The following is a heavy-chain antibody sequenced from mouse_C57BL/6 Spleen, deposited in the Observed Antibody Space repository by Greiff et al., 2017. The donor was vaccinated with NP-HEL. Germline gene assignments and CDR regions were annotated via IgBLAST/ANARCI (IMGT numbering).Heavy chain of an antibody. CDR3: ARTPSTRYAMDY. D-gene: IGHD2-1*01. J-gene: IGHJ4*01. Sequence: VQLQQPGAELVMPGASVKLSCKASGYTFTSYWMHWVKQRPGQGLEWIGEIDPSDSYTNYNQKFKGKSTLTVDKSSSTAYMQLSSLTSEDSAVYYCARTPSTRYAMDYWGQGTSVTVSS. V-gene: IGHV1-69*01. CDR2: IDPSDSYT. CDR1: GYTFTSYW.